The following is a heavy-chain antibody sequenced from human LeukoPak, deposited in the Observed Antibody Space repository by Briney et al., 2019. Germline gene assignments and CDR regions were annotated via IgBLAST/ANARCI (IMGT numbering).Heavy chain of an antibody. Sequence: GGSLRLSCAASGFTFSSYAMHWVCQAPGKGLEWVAVISYDGSNKYYADSVKGRFTISRDNSKNTLYLQMNSVRAEDTAVYYCARMATIKAYWGQGTLVTVSS. CDR1: GFTFSSYA. J-gene: IGHJ4*02. D-gene: IGHD5-24*01. CDR3: ARMATIKAY. V-gene: IGHV3-30-3*01. CDR2: ISYDGSNK.